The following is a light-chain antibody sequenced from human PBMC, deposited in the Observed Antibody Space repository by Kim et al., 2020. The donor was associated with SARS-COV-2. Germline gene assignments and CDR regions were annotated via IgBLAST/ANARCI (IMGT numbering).Light chain of an antibody. Sequence: VALGQTVRLTCQGDSLRSYYATWYQQRPGQAPILVLYGKNNRPSGIPDRFSGSGSGNTASLTITGTQAGDEADYYCNSRDSNNNVVFGGGTQLTVL. CDR1: SLRSYY. CDR2: GKN. V-gene: IGLV3-19*01. CDR3: NSRDSNNNVV. J-gene: IGLJ3*02.